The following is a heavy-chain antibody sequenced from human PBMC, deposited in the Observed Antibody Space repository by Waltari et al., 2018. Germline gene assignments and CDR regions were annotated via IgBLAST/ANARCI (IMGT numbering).Heavy chain of an antibody. V-gene: IGHV4-39*07. Sequence: QLQLQESGPGLVKPSETLSLTCTVSGGSISSSSYYWGWIRQPPGKGLEWIGSIYYSGSTYYNPSLKSRVTISVDTSKNQFSLKLSSVTAADTAVYYCATIRRDGYNPDYWGQGTLVTVSS. J-gene: IGHJ4*02. CDR1: GGSISSSSYY. CDR3: ATIRRDGYNPDY. CDR2: IYYSGST. D-gene: IGHD5-12*01.